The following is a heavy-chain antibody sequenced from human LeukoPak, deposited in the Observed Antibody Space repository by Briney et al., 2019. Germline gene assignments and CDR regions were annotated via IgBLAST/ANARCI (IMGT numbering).Heavy chain of an antibody. V-gene: IGHV1-18*01. Sequence: GASVKVSCKASGYTFTSYGISWVRQAPGQGLEWMGWISAYNGNTNYAQKLQGRVTMTTDTSTSTAYMELRSLRSDDTAVYYCARVGYSSSKHNYNWFDPWGQGTLVTVSS. J-gene: IGHJ5*02. CDR1: GYTFTSYG. CDR3: ARVGYSSSKHNYNWFDP. D-gene: IGHD6-13*01. CDR2: ISAYNGNT.